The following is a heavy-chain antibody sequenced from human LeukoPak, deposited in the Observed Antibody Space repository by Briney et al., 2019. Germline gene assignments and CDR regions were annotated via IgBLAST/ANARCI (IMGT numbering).Heavy chain of an antibody. CDR3: ARGGLRVMVYRLYYMDV. V-gene: IGHV1-2*02. CDR1: GYTFTGYY. CDR2: INPDSGGT. D-gene: IGHD2-8*01. J-gene: IGHJ6*03. Sequence: GASVKVSCKSSGYTFTGYYIHRVRQAPGQGLEWMGWINPDSGGTNYAQKFQGRVTMTRDTSISTAYMELSRLRSDDTAVYYCARGGLRVMVYRLYYMDVWGKGTTVTVSS.